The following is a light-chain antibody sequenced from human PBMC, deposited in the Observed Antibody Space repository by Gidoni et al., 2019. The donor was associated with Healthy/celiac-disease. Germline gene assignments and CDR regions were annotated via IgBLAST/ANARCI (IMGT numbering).Light chain of an antibody. J-gene: IGKJ4*01. Sequence: PGDRVTLSCRASQSVRSSYLTWYQQKPGQAPRLLIYCASTRATSIPSRFSGSGSGTDFTLTISSLQPEEFAVYYCQQDYNLPPRLFGGGTKVEIK. V-gene: IGKV3D-7*01. CDR3: QQDYNLPPRL. CDR2: CAS. CDR1: QSVRSSY.